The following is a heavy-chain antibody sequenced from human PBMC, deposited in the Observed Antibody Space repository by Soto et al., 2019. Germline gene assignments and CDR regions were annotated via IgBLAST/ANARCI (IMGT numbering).Heavy chain of an antibody. V-gene: IGHV4-39*01. CDR3: ARHPRGDYYDTRGYELCYFDN. J-gene: IGHJ4*02. D-gene: IGHD3-22*01. CDR1: GGSISSNRDF. Sequence: SETLSLTCTVSGGSISSNRDFWGWIRQPPGKGLEWIGSVYYSGSTYYNPSLMSRASISVDTSRNLFSLSLSSVTAADTAVYYCARHPRGDYYDTRGYELCYFDNWGQGTLVTVPS. CDR2: VYYSGST.